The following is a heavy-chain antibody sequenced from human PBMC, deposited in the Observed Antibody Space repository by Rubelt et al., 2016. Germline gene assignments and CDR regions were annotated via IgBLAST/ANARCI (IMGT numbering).Heavy chain of an antibody. CDR3: ARDASAWENSSSWAGFGY. V-gene: IGHV4-39*07. D-gene: IGHD6-13*01. CDR2: IYYSGST. Sequence: QLQLQESGPGLVKPSETLSLTCTVSGGSISSSSYYWGWIRQPPGKGLEWIGSIYYSGSTYYNPSRKCRVSISVDMSKTRVPLKRSSVTAADTAVYYCARDASAWENSSSWAGFGYWGQGTLVTVSS. CDR1: GGSISSSSYY. J-gene: IGHJ4*02.